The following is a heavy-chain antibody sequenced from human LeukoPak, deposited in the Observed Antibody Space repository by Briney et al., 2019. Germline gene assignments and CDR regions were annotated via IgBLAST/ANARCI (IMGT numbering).Heavy chain of an antibody. Sequence: GGSLRLSCATSGFSFTDYPMNWVRQAPGKGLEWVSNIRTSAEGANYAYYADSVKGRVTISRDDAKNTLYLHMNSLRAEDTAVYYCAKGLQQLVRGWFDPWGQGTLVTVSS. J-gene: IGHJ5*02. CDR1: GFSFTDYP. V-gene: IGHV3-21*05. D-gene: IGHD6-13*01. CDR2: IRTSAEGANYA. CDR3: AKGLQQLVRGWFDP.